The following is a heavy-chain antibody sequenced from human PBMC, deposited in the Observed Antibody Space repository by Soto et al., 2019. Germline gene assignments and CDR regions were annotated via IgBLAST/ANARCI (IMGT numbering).Heavy chain of an antibody. CDR1: GGSISSYY. J-gene: IGHJ4*02. CDR3: ARGSGGNYYGNFDY. V-gene: IGHV4-59*01. CDR2: IYYSGST. Sequence: SETLSLTCTVSGGSISSYYWSWIRQPPGKGLEWIGYIYYSGSTNYNPSLKSRVTISVDTSKNQFSLKLSSVTAADTAVYYCARGSGGNYYGNFDYWGQGTLVTVSS. D-gene: IGHD3-10*01.